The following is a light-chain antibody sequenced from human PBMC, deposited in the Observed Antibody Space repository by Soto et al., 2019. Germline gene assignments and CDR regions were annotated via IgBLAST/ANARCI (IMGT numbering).Light chain of an antibody. CDR1: SSNIGAGYD. V-gene: IGLV1-40*01. CDR3: QSYYSSLSGWV. CDR2: GNS. Sequence: QSVLTQPPSVSGAPGQRVTLSCTGSSSNIGAGYDVHWYQQLPGTAPKLLIYGNSNRPSGVPDRFSGSKSGTSASLAITGLQAEDEADYYCQSYYSSLSGWVYGTGTKRTVL. J-gene: IGLJ1*01.